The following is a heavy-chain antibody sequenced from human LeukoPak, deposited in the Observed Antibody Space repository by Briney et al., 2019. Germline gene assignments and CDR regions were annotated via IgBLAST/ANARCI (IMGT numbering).Heavy chain of an antibody. Sequence: SETLSLTCTVSGFSVSSVYYWGWIRQPPGKGLEWIGSIYRSGSTYYNPSLKSRVTISVDTSKNQFSLKLSSVTAADTAVYYCARAWRIAVAVRTTNYYMDVWGKGTTVTVSS. CDR1: GFSVSSVYY. J-gene: IGHJ6*03. CDR3: ARAWRIAVAVRTTNYYMDV. D-gene: IGHD6-19*01. V-gene: IGHV4-38-2*02. CDR2: IYRSGST.